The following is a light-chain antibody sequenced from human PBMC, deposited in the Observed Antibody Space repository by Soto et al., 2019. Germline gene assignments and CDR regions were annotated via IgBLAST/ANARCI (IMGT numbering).Light chain of an antibody. V-gene: IGKV3-20*01. CDR2: GAS. J-gene: IGKJ1*01. Sequence: EIVLTQSRGTLSLSPGERATLSCRASQRVTSNYLAWYQQKPGQAPRLLIYGASIRATGIPDRFSGSGSGTDFSLTITRLEPEDFAVYFCQHYTDSPLTFGQGTKVEV. CDR3: QHYTDSPLT. CDR1: QRVTSNY.